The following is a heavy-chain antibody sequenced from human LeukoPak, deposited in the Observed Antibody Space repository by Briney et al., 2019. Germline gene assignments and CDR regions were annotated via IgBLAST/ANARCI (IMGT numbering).Heavy chain of an antibody. CDR1: GFTFSSYS. J-gene: IGHJ3*02. D-gene: IGHD3-22*01. CDR2: ISSSSSYI. Sequence: GGSLRLSCAASGFTFSSYSMNWVRQAPGKGLEWVSSISSSSSYIYYADSVKGRFTISRDNSKNTLYLQMNSLRAEDTAVYYCAREGRGYYDSSGTDAFDIWGQGTMVTVSS. V-gene: IGHV3-21*01. CDR3: AREGRGYYDSSGTDAFDI.